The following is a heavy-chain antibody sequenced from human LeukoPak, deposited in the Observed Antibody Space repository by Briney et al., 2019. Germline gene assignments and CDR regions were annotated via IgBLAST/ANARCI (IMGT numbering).Heavy chain of an antibody. CDR2: ISVSGSAM. Sequence: PGGSLRLSCAASGFTFSDYYMSWIRQAPGKGLEWLSYISVSGSAMLWADSVRGRITISRDNAHNSVYLQMNSLRAEDTAVYYCARHTTDYYDRSGYLGWLDPGGQVTLVTVSS. J-gene: IGHJ5*02. CDR1: GFTFSDYY. V-gene: IGHV3-11*01. CDR3: ARHTTDYYDRSGYLGWLDP. D-gene: IGHD3-22*01.